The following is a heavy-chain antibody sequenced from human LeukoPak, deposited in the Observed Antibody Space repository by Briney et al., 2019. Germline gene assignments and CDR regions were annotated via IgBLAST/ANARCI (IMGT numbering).Heavy chain of an antibody. CDR2: IYPGDSDT. Sequence: GESLKISCKGSGYNFTSYWIGWVRQMPGKGLEWMGIIYPGDSDTRYSPSFQGQVTISADKSISTAYLQWSSLKASDTAMYYCARHALLWFGELSPFDYWGQGTLVTVSS. J-gene: IGHJ4*02. CDR1: GYNFTSYW. V-gene: IGHV5-51*01. D-gene: IGHD3-10*01. CDR3: ARHALLWFGELSPFDY.